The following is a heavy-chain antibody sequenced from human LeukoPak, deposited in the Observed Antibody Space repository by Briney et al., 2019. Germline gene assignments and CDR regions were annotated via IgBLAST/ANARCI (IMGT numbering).Heavy chain of an antibody. D-gene: IGHD1-26*01. Sequence: SETLSLTCAVSGGSISGYYWTWIRQPAGKGLEWFGRINTSGSTNYNPSLKSQVTMSVDTSKNQFSLNLSSVTAADTAVYYCARNTPKRGSYGYYFDYWGQGSLVTVSS. V-gene: IGHV4-4*07. CDR3: ARNTPKRGSYGYYFDY. CDR2: INTSGST. J-gene: IGHJ4*02. CDR1: GGSISGYY.